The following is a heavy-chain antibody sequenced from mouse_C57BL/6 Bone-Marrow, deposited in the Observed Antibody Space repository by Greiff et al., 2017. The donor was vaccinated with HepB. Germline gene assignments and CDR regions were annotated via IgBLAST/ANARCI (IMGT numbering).Heavy chain of an antibody. CDR3: ASPLYYGYDLYYFDY. CDR1: GYTFTDYY. V-gene: IGHV1-19*01. Sequence: EVQLQQSGPVLVKPGASVKMSCKASGYTFTDYYMNWVKQSHGKSLEWIGVINPYNGGTSYNQKFKGKATLTVDKSSSTAYMELNSLTSEASAVYYCASPLYYGYDLYYFDYWGQGTTLTVSS. CDR2: INPYNGGT. J-gene: IGHJ2*01. D-gene: IGHD2-2*01.